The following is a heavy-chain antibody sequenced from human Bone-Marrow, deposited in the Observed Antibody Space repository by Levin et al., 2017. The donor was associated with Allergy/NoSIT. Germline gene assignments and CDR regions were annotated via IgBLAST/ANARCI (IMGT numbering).Heavy chain of an antibody. Sequence: ASVKVSCKTSGYTFTSYELNWVRQTTGQGLDWMGGMNPNGGSTGYTQKFQGRVTLTRDTSISTAYMELSSLTSEDTAVYYCARGNRGRRSYYYYLDVWGTGTTVTVSS. V-gene: IGHV1-8*01. D-gene: IGHD2/OR15-2a*01. J-gene: IGHJ6*03. CDR3: ARGNRGRRSYYYYLDV. CDR1: GYTFTSYE. CDR2: MNPNGGST.